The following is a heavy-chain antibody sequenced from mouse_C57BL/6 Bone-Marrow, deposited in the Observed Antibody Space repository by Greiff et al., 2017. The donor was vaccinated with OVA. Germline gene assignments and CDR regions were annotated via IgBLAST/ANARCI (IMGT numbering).Heavy chain of an antibody. CDR2: IYPGDGDT. CDR3: ARREVTTKNWYFDV. CDR1: GYAFSSYW. V-gene: IGHV1-80*01. D-gene: IGHD2-2*01. Sequence: VQLQQSGAELVKPGASVKISCKASGYAFSSYWMNWVKQRPGKGLEWIGQIYPGDGDTNYNGKFKGKATLTADKSSSTAYMQLSSLTSEDSAVYFGARREVTTKNWYFDVWGTGTTVTVSS. J-gene: IGHJ1*03.